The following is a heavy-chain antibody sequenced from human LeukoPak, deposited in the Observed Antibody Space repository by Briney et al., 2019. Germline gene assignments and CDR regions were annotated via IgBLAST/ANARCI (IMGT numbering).Heavy chain of an antibody. Sequence: GGTLRLSCAASGFTFSSYGMSWVRQAPGKGLEWVSFIYSGGSTYYADSVKGRFTISRDNSKNTLYLQMNSLRADDTAVYYCAKDRSKGYGSGSSYIRAQKYYFDYWGQGTLVTVSS. J-gene: IGHJ4*02. CDR1: GFTFSSYG. D-gene: IGHD3-10*01. V-gene: IGHV3-66*02. CDR2: IYSGGST. CDR3: AKDRSKGYGSGSSYIRAQKYYFDY.